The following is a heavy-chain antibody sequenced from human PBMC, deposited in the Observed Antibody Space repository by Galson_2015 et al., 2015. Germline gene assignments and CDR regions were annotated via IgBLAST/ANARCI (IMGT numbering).Heavy chain of an antibody. J-gene: IGHJ3*02. Sequence: SLRLSCAASGFTVSSNYMSWVRQAPGKGLEWVSVIYSGGSTYYADSVKGRFTISRDNSKNTLYLQMNSLRAEDTAVYYCARTIDPYYYDSSGTYAFDIWGQGTMVTVSS. CDR3: ARTIDPYYYDSSGTYAFDI. CDR2: IYSGGST. CDR1: GFTVSSNY. D-gene: IGHD3-22*01. V-gene: IGHV3-53*01.